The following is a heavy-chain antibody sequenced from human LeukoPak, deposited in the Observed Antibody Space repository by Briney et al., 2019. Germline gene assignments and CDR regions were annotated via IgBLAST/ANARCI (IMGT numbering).Heavy chain of an antibody. D-gene: IGHD4-23*01. V-gene: IGHV3-74*01. CDR3: ARGRPHGNDY. CDR1: GFTLSSYW. Sequence: GGSLRLSCAASGFTLSSYWMNWVRQAPGKGLVWVSRIASDGSSTTYADSVKGRFSISRDNAKNTLYLQMNSLRVEDAAVYYCARGRPHGNDYWGQGTLVTVSS. CDR2: IASDGSST. J-gene: IGHJ4*02.